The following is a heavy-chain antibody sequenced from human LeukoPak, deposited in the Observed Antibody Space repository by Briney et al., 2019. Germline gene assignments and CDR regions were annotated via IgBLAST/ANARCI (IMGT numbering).Heavy chain of an antibody. J-gene: IGHJ4*02. CDR3: ARRRGYSSFDYFDY. CDR1: GGSFSGYY. CDR2: INHSGST. D-gene: IGHD6-19*01. V-gene: IGHV4-34*01. Sequence: SETLSLTCAVYGGSFSGYYWSWIRQPPGKGLEWIGEINHSGSTNYNPSLKSRVTISVDTSKNQFSLKLSSVTAADTAVYYCARRRGYSSFDYFDYWGQGTLVTVPS.